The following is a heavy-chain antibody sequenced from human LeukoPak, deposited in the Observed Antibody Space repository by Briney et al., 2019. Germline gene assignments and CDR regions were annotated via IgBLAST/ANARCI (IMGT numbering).Heavy chain of an antibody. J-gene: IGHJ4*02. Sequence: GRSLRLSCAASGFTFSSYVMHWVRQAPGKGLEWVAVISYDGSNKYYADSVKGRFTISRDNSKNTLYLQMNSLRAEDTAVYYCANSHMFDYWGQGTLVTVSS. CDR2: ISYDGSNK. CDR1: GFTFSSYV. V-gene: IGHV3-30*18. CDR3: ANSHMFDY. D-gene: IGHD2-21*01.